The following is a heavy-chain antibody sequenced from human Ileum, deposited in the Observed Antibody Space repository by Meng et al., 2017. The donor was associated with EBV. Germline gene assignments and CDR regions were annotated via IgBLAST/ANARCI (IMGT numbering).Heavy chain of an antibody. Sequence: QVQLVQSGAEVXXXXXSXKVXXXASGYTYTHHGIGWVRHVPGQGLEWMGWISAYNGDTIYGQKFQGRVAVTTDASTNTAYMEPRSLRSDDTAVYYCARDPSNSSGRHAYLDYWGQGTLVTVSS. CDR2: ISAYNGDT. J-gene: IGHJ4*02. CDR1: GYTYTHHG. D-gene: IGHD6-19*01. CDR3: ARDPSNSSGRHAYLDY. V-gene: IGHV1-18*04.